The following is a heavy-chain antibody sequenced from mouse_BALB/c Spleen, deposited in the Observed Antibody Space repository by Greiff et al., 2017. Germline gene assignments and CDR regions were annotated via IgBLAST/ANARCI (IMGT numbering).Heavy chain of an antibody. Sequence: VESGGGLVKPGGSLKLSCAASGFTFSDYYMYWVRQTPEKRLEWVATISDGGSYTYYPDSVKGRFTISRDNAKNNLYLQMSSLKSEDTAMYYCARDLTTATRYYAMDYWGQGTSVTVSS. D-gene: IGHD1-2*01. V-gene: IGHV5-4*02. CDR2: ISDGGSYT. J-gene: IGHJ4*01. CDR3: ARDLTTATRYYAMDY. CDR1: GFTFSDYY.